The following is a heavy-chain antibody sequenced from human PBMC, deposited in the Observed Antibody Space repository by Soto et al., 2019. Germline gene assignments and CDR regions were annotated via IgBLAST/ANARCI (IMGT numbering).Heavy chain of an antibody. CDR1: GGTFSSYA. J-gene: IGHJ4*02. Sequence: GASVKVSCKASGGTFSSYAISWVRQAPGQGLEWMGGIIPIFGTANYAQKFQGRVTITADESTSTAYMELSSLRSEDMAVYYCAREPNESFYFDYWGQGTQVTVSS. CDR2: IIPIFGTA. CDR3: AREPNESFYFDY. V-gene: IGHV1-69*13.